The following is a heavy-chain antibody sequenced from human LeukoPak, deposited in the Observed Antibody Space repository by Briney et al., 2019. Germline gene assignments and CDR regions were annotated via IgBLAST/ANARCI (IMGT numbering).Heavy chain of an antibody. D-gene: IGHD2-15*01. V-gene: IGHV1-18*04. J-gene: IGHJ5*02. CDR1: RYTFTGYY. CDR2: INPDNGGT. Sequence: ASVRVSCKASRYTFTGYYIHWVRQAPGQGPEWMGWINPDNGGTNYAQKLQGRVTMTTDTSTSTAYMELRSLRSDDTAVYYCARETQPLGYCSGGSCYVGFDPWGQGTLVTVSS. CDR3: ARETQPLGYCSGGSCYVGFDP.